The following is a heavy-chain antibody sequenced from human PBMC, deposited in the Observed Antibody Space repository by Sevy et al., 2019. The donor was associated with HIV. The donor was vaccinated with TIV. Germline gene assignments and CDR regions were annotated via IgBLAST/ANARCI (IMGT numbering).Heavy chain of an antibody. CDR3: VRDGWNY. V-gene: IGHV3-21*01. Sequence: GGALRLSCADSGFTFSTSTMNWVRKAPGKGLEWVSLMTSSGSYILYADSVNGRFTISRDNGKNSVCLQMNSLRVEDTAVYYCVRDGWNYWGQVTLVIVSS. CDR2: MTSSGSYI. CDR1: GFTFSTST. J-gene: IGHJ4*02. D-gene: IGHD2-15*01.